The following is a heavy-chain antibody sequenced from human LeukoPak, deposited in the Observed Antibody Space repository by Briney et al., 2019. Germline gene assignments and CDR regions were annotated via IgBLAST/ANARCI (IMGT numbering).Heavy chain of an antibody. CDR1: GGSISSGDYY. Sequence: SETLSLTCTVSGGSISSGDYYWSWIRQPPGKGLEWIGYIYYSGSTNYNPSLKSRVTISVDTSKNQFSLKLSSVTAADTAVYYCARAVGNGVWHYWGQGTLVTVSS. CDR3: ARAVGNGVWHY. J-gene: IGHJ4*02. D-gene: IGHD1-1*01. CDR2: IYYSGST. V-gene: IGHV4-61*08.